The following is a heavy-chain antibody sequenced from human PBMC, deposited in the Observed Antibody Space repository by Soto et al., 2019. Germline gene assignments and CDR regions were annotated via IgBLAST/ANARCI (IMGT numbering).Heavy chain of an antibody. V-gene: IGHV3-15*01. Sequence: GGSLRLSCAASGFTFSNAWMTWVRQAPGKGLEWVGRVKSKTDGGTIDYAAPVKDRFTISRDDSKNTLYLQMNSLKTEDTAVYYCIGTYSGSSMRFDYSGQAAPVTVSS. D-gene: IGHD5-12*01. CDR3: IGTYSGSSMRFDY. CDR1: GFTFSNAW. CDR2: VKSKTDGGTI. J-gene: IGHJ4*02.